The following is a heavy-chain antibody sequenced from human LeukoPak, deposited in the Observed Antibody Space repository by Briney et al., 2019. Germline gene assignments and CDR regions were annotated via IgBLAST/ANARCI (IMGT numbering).Heavy chain of an antibody. J-gene: IGHJ4*02. CDR1: GFTFSDYY. CDR2: ISSSGSTI. Sequence: GGSLRLSCAASGFTFSDYYMSWIRQAPGKGLEWVSYISSSGSTIYYADSVKGRFTISRDNAKNSLYLQMNSLRAEDTAVYYCARDSRRGPYYYDSSGYSFDYWGQGTLVTVSS. V-gene: IGHV3-11*01. CDR3: ARDSRRGPYYYDSSGYSFDY. D-gene: IGHD3-22*01.